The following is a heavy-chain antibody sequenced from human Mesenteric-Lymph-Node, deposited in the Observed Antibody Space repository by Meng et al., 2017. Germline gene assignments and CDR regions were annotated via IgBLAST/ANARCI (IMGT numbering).Heavy chain of an antibody. CDR1: GFTFSSYW. V-gene: IGHV3-74*01. CDR2: INSDGSST. D-gene: IGHD3-3*01. Sequence: GESLKISCAASGFTFSSYWMHWVRQAPGKGLVWVSRINSDGSSTSYADSVKGRFTISRDNAKNTLYLQMNSLRAEDTAVYYCARDQPRFLGKYYYGMDVWGQGTTVTVSS. J-gene: IGHJ6*02. CDR3: ARDQPRFLGKYYYGMDV.